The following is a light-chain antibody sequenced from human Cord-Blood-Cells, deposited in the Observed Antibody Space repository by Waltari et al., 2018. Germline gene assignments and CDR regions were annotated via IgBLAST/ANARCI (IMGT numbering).Light chain of an antibody. CDR1: QSISSY. Sequence: DIQMTQSPSSLSASVGDRVTITCRASQSISSYLNWYQQKPGKAPKLLIYAASSLQSEVPPRFSGSGSGTDFTLTISSLQPEDFATYYCQQSYSTPLTFGGGTKVEIK. CDR2: AAS. CDR3: QQSYSTPLT. J-gene: IGKJ4*01. V-gene: IGKV1-39*01.